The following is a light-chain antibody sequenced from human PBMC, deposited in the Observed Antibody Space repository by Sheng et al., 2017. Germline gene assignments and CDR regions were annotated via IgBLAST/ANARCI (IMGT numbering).Light chain of an antibody. V-gene: IGKV3-15*01. Sequence: EIVMTQSPATMSVSPGERATLSCRASQSISDNVAWYQQKPGQAPRLLIFATSTRATGVPATFSGSGSGTEFTLTISSLQSEDFAVYFCQQYNQPPWTFGQGTTVE. CDR1: QSISDN. J-gene: IGKJ1*01. CDR2: ATS. CDR3: QQYNQPPWT.